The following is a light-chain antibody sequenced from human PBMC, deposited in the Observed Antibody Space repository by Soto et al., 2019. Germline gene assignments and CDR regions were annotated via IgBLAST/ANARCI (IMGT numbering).Light chain of an antibody. J-gene: IGKJ2*01. CDR2: GAS. CDR3: QQYGSSPPT. CDR1: QSISSNF. V-gene: IGKV3-20*01. Sequence: ETVLTQSPGTLSLSQGERATLSYRASQSISSNFLAWYQQKPGQAPRFLIYGASSRATGIPDRFSGSGSGTEFSLTISRLEPEDFAMYYCQQYGSSPPTFGQGTKVDIK.